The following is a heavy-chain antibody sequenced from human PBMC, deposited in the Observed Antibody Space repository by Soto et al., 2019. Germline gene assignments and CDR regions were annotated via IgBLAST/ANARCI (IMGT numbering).Heavy chain of an antibody. Sequence: EVQLVESGGGLVKPGGSLRLSCAASGFTFSSHSMNWVRQAPGRGLEWVSSMSSSGTYIYYADSVKGRFTISRDNAKNSLYLQMNSLRADDTAVYYCARGYYYDSSGCIDHGGQGTLVTVSS. CDR1: GFTFSSHS. CDR2: MSSSGTYI. CDR3: ARGYYYDSSGCIDH. D-gene: IGHD3-22*01. V-gene: IGHV3-21*01. J-gene: IGHJ4*02.